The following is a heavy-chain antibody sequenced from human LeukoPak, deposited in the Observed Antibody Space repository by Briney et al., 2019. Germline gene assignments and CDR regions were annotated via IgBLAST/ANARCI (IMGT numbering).Heavy chain of an antibody. CDR2: IYYSGST. CDR1: GGSISSGDYY. Sequence: SETLSLTCTVSGGSISSGDYYWSWIRQPPGKGLEWIGYIYYSGSTNYNPSLKSRVTISVDTSKNQFSLRLSSVTAADTAVYYCARSPRGGTKTYFDYWGQGTLVTVSP. D-gene: IGHD1-14*01. V-gene: IGHV4-61*08. CDR3: ARSPRGGTKTYFDY. J-gene: IGHJ4*02.